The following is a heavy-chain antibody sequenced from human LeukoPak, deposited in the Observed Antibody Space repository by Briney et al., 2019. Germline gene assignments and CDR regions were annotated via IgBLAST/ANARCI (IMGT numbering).Heavy chain of an antibody. V-gene: IGHV3-23*01. J-gene: IGHJ4*02. CDR2: ISGSGGST. CDR1: GFTFSSYA. Sequence: GGSLRLSCAASGFTFSSYAMSWVRQAPGKGLEWVSAISGSGGSTYYADSVKGRFTISRDNSKNTLYLQVNSLRAEDTAVYYCAKGPLIEVAGTTWDYRDQGTLVTVSS. CDR3: AKGPLIEVAGTTWDY. D-gene: IGHD6-19*01.